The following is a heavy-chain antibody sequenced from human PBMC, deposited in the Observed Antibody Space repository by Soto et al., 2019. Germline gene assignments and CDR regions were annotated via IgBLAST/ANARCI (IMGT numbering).Heavy chain of an antibody. CDR3: AREENCSDGICYSEYFQR. V-gene: IGHV1-46*01. CDR1: GYIFTAYS. J-gene: IGHJ1*01. D-gene: IGHD2-15*01. CDR2: VNPSGGST. Sequence: QVQLVQSGAEVKKPGASVKVSCKASGYIFTAYSMHWVRQAPGQGLEWMGVVNPSGGSTNYAQKFQGRITMTRDTSTSKVYMDLSSLTSEDTALYYCAREENCSDGICYSEYFQRWGQGALVTVSS.